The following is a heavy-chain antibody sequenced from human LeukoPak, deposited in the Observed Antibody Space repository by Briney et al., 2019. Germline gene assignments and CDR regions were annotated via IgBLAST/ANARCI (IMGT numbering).Heavy chain of an antibody. V-gene: IGHV4-30-2*02. Sequence: ASETLSLTCAVSGASMSSHGYSWSWIRQPPGKGLEFIGYIYHDGNTYYNPSLNSRVSISVDMSKNQFSLKLSSVTAADTAVYYCASFYYDSSGYYLNYWGQGTLVTVSS. CDR1: GASMSSHGYS. J-gene: IGHJ4*02. D-gene: IGHD3-22*01. CDR3: ASFYYDSSGYYLNY. CDR2: IYHDGNT.